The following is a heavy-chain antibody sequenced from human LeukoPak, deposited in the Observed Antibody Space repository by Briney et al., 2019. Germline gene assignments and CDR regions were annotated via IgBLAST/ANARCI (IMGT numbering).Heavy chain of an antibody. CDR3: ATRSGSGSWLYYFDY. D-gene: IGHD6-13*01. J-gene: IGHJ4*02. CDR2: IIPILGIA. CDR1: GGTFSSYA. V-gene: IGHV1-69*04. Sequence: GASVKVSCKASGGTFSSYAISWVRQAPGQGLEWMGRIIPILGIANYAQKFQGRVTITADKSTSTAYMELSSLRSEDTAVYYCATRSGSGSWLYYFDYWGQGTLVTVSS.